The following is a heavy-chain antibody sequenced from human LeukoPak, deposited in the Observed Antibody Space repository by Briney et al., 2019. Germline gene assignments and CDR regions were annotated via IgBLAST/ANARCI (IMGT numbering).Heavy chain of an antibody. V-gene: IGHV1-69*05. Sequence: VASVKASCKASGGTFSSYAISWVRQAPGQGLEWMGGIIPIFGTANYAQKFQGRVTITTDESTSTAYMELSSLRSEDTAVYYCARAPGRYDYYMDVWGKGTTVTVSS. CDR1: GGTFSSYA. J-gene: IGHJ6*03. CDR3: ARAPGRYDYYMDV. CDR2: IIPIFGTA. D-gene: IGHD2-2*01.